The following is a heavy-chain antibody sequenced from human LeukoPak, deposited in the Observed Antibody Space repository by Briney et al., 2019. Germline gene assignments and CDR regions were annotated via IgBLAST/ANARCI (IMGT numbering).Heavy chain of an antibody. J-gene: IGHJ4*02. Sequence: ASVKVSCKASGGTFSSYAISWVRQAPRQGLEWMGGIIPIFGTANYAQKFQGRVTITADESTSTAYMELSSLRSEDTAVYYCARLLYGSANYFDYWGQGTLVTVSS. V-gene: IGHV1-69*13. D-gene: IGHD3-10*01. CDR1: GGTFSSYA. CDR2: IIPIFGTA. CDR3: ARLLYGSANYFDY.